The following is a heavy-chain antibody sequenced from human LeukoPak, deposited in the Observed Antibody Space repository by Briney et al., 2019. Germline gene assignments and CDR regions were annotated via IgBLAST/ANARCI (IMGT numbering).Heavy chain of an antibody. J-gene: IGHJ4*02. CDR3: ARAGWYRFDY. D-gene: IGHD6-19*01. CDR1: GFTFSNYW. CDR2: MNSDGTTT. V-gene: IGHV3-74*01. Sequence: GGSLRLSCGASGFTFSNYWMHWVRQAPGKGLVWVARMNSDGTTTNYADSMKGRFTISRDNAENTLFLQMNSLGAEDTAVYYCARAGWYRFDYWGQGTLVTVSS.